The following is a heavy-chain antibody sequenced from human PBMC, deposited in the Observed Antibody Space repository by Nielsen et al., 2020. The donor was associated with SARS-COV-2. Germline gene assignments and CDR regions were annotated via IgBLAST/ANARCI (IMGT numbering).Heavy chain of an antibody. CDR3: TRSRGYVNDY. J-gene: IGHJ4*02. D-gene: IGHD3-10*01. Sequence: SETLSLTCTVSGGPISSYYWSWIRQPPGKGLEWIGYIYHSGSTNYNPSLKSRVTISADTSENQFSLQLSSVTPEDTAVYYCTRSRGYVNDYWGQGTLVTVSS. CDR2: IYHSGST. CDR1: GGPISSYY. V-gene: IGHV4-59*12.